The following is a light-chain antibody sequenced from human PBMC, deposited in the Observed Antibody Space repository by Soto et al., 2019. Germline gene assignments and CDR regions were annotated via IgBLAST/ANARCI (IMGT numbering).Light chain of an antibody. CDR3: QQYSSSAYT. V-gene: IGKV3-20*01. CDR1: QSVSSSY. CDR2: GAS. Sequence: EIVLTQSPATLSLSPGERATLSCRASQSVSSSYLAWYLQKPGQDPRRLIYGASSRATGIPDRFSGSGSGTDVTLPISRLESEDSAVYYCQQYSSSAYTFGPGTKVDIK. J-gene: IGKJ3*01.